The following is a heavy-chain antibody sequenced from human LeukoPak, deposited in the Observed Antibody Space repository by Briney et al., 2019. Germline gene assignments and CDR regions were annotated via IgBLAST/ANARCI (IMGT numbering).Heavy chain of an antibody. Sequence: GGSLRLSCAASGFTFSTYGITWVRQAPGKGLEWVSAISGRADLTFYADSVKGRFTISRDNSKSTLCLQMNSLRAEDTAVYYCARDNFRIAVAGTVGDAFDIWGQGTMVTVSS. V-gene: IGHV3-23*01. D-gene: IGHD6-19*01. CDR2: ISGRADLT. CDR3: ARDNFRIAVAGTVGDAFDI. CDR1: GFTFSTYG. J-gene: IGHJ3*02.